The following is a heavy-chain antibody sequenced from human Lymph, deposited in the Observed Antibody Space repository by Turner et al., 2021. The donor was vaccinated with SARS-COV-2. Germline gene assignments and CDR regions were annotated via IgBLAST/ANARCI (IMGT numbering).Heavy chain of an antibody. D-gene: IGHD5-12*01. V-gene: IGHV3-33*01. CDR3: ARVKGYNGYDLRYYYGMDV. Sequence: QVQLVESGGGVVQPGRSLRLSCAASGFTFSSYGMHWVRQAPGKGLEWVAVIWYDGSNKYYADSVKGRFTISGDNSKNTLYLQMNSLRAEDTAVYYCARVKGYNGYDLRYYYGMDVWGQGTTVTVSS. J-gene: IGHJ6*02. CDR2: IWYDGSNK. CDR1: GFTFSSYG.